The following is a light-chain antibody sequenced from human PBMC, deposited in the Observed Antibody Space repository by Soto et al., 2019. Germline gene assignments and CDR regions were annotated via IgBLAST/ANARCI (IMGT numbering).Light chain of an antibody. Sequence: DIVMTQSPLSLPVTPGEPASISCRSSQSLLHSNGYNYLDWYLQKPGQSPQLMIYLGSNRASGVPDRFSVSGSGTDFTLKISRVEAEDVGVYYCMQALQTRTFCQGTNVEIK. CDR3: MQALQTRT. J-gene: IGKJ1*01. CDR1: QSLLHSNGYNY. CDR2: LGS. V-gene: IGKV2-28*01.